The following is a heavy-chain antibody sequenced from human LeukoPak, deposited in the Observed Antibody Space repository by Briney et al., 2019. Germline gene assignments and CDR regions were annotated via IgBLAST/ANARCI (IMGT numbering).Heavy chain of an antibody. V-gene: IGHV4-30-4*08. D-gene: IGHD3-3*01. J-gene: IGHJ3*02. CDR1: GGSISSGDCY. Sequence: SQTLSLTCTVSGGSISSGDCYWSWIRHPPGKGLEWIGYIYYSGSTYYNPSLKSRVTISVDTSKNQFSLKLSSVTAADTGVYYCARSVLRILEWSPLGAFDIWGQGTMVTVSP. CDR3: ARSVLRILEWSPLGAFDI. CDR2: IYYSGST.